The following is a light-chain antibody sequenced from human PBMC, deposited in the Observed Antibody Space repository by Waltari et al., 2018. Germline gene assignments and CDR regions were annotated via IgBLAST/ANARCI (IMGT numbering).Light chain of an antibody. CDR1: SPTIGNNY. CDR2: DND. Sequence: QSVLTQPPSVSAAPGQKVTISCSGSSPTIGNNYVPWSQQLPGTAPKLIINDNDKRPSGIPDRFSGSKSGTSATLGITGLQTGDEADYYCGTWDSSLSGYVVFGGGTKLTVL. J-gene: IGLJ2*01. CDR3: GTWDSSLSGYVV. V-gene: IGLV1-51*01.